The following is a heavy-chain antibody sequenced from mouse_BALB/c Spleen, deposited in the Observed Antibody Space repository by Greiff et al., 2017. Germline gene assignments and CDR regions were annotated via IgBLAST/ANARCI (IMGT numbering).Heavy chain of an antibody. CDR2: INSNGGST. CDR3: TRAPIYYDFWYFDV. V-gene: IGHV5-6-3*01. Sequence: DVQLVESGGGLVQPGGSLKLSCAASGFTFSSYGMSWVRQTPDKRLELVATINSNGGSTYYPDSVKGRFTISRDNVKNTLYLQMSSLKSEDTAMYYCTRAPIYYDFWYFDVWGAGTTVTVSS. J-gene: IGHJ1*01. CDR1: GFTFSSYG. D-gene: IGHD2-4*01.